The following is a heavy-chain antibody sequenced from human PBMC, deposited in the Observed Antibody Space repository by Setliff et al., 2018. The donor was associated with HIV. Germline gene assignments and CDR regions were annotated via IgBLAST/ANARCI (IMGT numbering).Heavy chain of an antibody. J-gene: IGHJ4*02. CDR3: ARLDCSSSSGFVDY. V-gene: IGHV4-30-4*08. Sequence: PSETLSLTCTVSGDSINSGNYYWSWIRQHPGKGLEWIGYIYYSGSTYYNPSLKSRVTISVDTSKNQFSLKLSSVTAADTAVYYCARLDCSSSSGFVDYWGQGTLVTVSS. CDR2: IYYSGST. CDR1: GDSINSGNYY. D-gene: IGHD2-2*01.